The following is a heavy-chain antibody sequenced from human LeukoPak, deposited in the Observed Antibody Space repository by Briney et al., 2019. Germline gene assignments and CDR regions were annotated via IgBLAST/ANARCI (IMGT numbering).Heavy chain of an antibody. V-gene: IGHV4-59*08. CDR1: GGSISSYY. CDR3: ARGTYQLLLRAFDY. D-gene: IGHD2-2*01. Sequence: SETLSLTCTVSGGSISSYYWSWIRQPPGKGLEWIGYIYYSGSTYYNPSLKSRVTISVDTSKNQFSLKLSSVTAADTAVYYCARGTYQLLLRAFDYWGQGTLVTVSS. J-gene: IGHJ4*02. CDR2: IYYSGST.